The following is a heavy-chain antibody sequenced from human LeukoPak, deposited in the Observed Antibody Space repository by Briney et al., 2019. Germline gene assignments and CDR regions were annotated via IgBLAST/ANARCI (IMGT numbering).Heavy chain of an antibody. D-gene: IGHD2/OR15-2a*01. J-gene: IGHJ3*02. Sequence: GGSLRLSCAASGFTFSSYWMHWVRQAPGKGLVWVSRINSDGSSTSYADSVKGRFTISGDNAKNTLYLQMNSLRAEDTAVYYCARDPNIDAFDIWGQGTMVTVSS. CDR3: ARDPNIDAFDI. V-gene: IGHV3-74*01. CDR2: INSDGSST. CDR1: GFTFSSYW.